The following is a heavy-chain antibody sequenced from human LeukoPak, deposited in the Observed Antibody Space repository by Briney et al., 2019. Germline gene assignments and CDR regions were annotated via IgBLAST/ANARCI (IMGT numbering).Heavy chain of an antibody. D-gene: IGHD6-19*01. CDR2: ISGSGGST. CDR1: GFTFSSYA. Sequence: GGSLRLSCAAPGFTFSSYAMSWVRQAPGKGLEWVSAISGSGGSTYYADSVKGRFTISRDNSKNTLYLQMNSLRAEDTAVYYCAKDRQVAGKGDGGYWGQGTLVTVSS. V-gene: IGHV3-23*01. CDR3: AKDRQVAGKGDGGY. J-gene: IGHJ4*02.